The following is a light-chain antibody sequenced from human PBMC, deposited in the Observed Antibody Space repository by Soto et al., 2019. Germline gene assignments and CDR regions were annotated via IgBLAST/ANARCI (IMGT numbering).Light chain of an antibody. CDR1: SGDVGAYKH. J-gene: IGLJ1*01. V-gene: IGLV2-14*01. Sequence: QAVVTQPASESGSPGQSITISCTGTSGDVGAYKHVSWYQQHPGKAPKLTIYEVSNRPSGVSHRFSGSKSGNTASLTISGLQAEDEADYFCSSYTTSRTYVFGTGTKLTVL. CDR3: SSYTTSRTYV. CDR2: EVS.